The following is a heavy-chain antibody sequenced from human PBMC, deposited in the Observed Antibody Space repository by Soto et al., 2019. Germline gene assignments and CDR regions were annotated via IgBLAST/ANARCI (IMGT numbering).Heavy chain of an antibody. D-gene: IGHD6-13*01. CDR1: GGSFSGYY. CDR3: ARGKTSSSSWYFDY. CDR2: INHSGST. V-gene: IGHV4-34*01. Sequence: SETLSLTCAVYGGSFSGYYWSWIRQPPGKGLEWIGEINHSGSTNYNPSLKSRVTISVDTSKNQFSLKLSSVTAADTAVYYCARGKTSSSSWYFDYWGQGTLVTVSS. J-gene: IGHJ4*02.